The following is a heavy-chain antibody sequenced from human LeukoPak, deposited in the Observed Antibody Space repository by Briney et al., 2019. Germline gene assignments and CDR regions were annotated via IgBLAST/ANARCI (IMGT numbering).Heavy chain of an antibody. Sequence: GGSLRLSCAASGFTFSSYAMSWVRQAPGKGLEWVSAISGSGGSTYYADSVKGRFTISRDNSKNTLYLQMNSLRAEDTAVYYCAKVPYYGDYIGYYFDYWGQGTLVAVSS. CDR3: AKVPYYGDYIGYYFDY. CDR2: ISGSGGST. J-gene: IGHJ4*02. D-gene: IGHD4-17*01. CDR1: GFTFSSYA. V-gene: IGHV3-23*01.